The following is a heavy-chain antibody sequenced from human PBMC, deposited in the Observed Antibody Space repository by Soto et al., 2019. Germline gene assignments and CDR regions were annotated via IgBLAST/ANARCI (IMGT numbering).Heavy chain of an antibody. CDR3: ARTIMVAGDNWFDP. CDR1: GGSISSGGYY. D-gene: IGHD2-15*01. Sequence: SETLSLTCTVSGGSISSGGYYWSWIRQHPGKGLEWIGYIYYSGSTNYNPSLKSRVTISVDTSKNQFSLKLSSVTAADTAVYYCARTIMVAGDNWFDPWGQGTLVTVSS. V-gene: IGHV4-61*08. J-gene: IGHJ5*02. CDR2: IYYSGST.